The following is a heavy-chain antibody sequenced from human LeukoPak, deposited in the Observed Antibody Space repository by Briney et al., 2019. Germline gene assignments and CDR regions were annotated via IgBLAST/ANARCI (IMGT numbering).Heavy chain of an antibody. J-gene: IGHJ4*02. V-gene: IGHV4-61*02. D-gene: IGHD6-13*01. CDR2: IYTSGST. CDR1: GVSISSVSYY. Sequence: KSSETLSLTCTVSGVSISSVSYYWSWIREPAGKGLEWIGRIYTSGSTEYNPSLKSRVTISVDTSKNQFSLKLSSVTAADTAVYYCAQHSSSWTYWGQGTLVTVSS. CDR3: AQHSSSWTY.